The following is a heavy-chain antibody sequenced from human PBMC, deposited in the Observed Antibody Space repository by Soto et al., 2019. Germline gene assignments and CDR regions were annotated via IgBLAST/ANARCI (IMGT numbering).Heavy chain of an antibody. D-gene: IGHD6-13*01. V-gene: IGHV3-23*01. J-gene: IGHJ6*02. CDR1: GFTFSSYA. Sequence: GGSLRLSCAASGFTFSSYAMSWVRQAPGKGLEWVSAISGSGGSTYYADSVKGRFIISRENARNSLYLQMNSLRAGDTAVYYCARDAAGGRYGMDVWGQGTTVTVSS. CDR2: ISGSGGST. CDR3: ARDAAGGRYGMDV.